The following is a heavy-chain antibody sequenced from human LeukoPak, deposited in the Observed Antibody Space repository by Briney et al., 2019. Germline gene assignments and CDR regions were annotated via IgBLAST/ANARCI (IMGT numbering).Heavy chain of an antibody. V-gene: IGHV1-18*01. Sequence: ASVKVSCKASGYTFTSYGISWVRQAPGQGLEWMGWISAYNGNTNYAQKLQGRVTMTTDTSTSTAYMELRSLRSDDTAVYYCARDPQLGMADYYFDYWGQGTLVTVSS. CDR1: GYTFTSYG. J-gene: IGHJ4*02. CDR3: ARDPQLGMADYYFDY. CDR2: ISAYNGNT. D-gene: IGHD7-27*01.